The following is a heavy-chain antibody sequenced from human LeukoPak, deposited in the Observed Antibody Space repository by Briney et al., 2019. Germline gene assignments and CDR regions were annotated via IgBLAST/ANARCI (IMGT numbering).Heavy chain of an antibody. Sequence: GGSLRLSCAASGFTFSSYGMSWVRQAPGKGLEWVSAISGSGGSTYYADSVKGRFTISRDNSKNTLYLQMNSLRAEDTAVYYCARGAAILGALVVAASFMDVWGKGTTVTISS. J-gene: IGHJ6*03. V-gene: IGHV3-23*01. CDR1: GFTFSSYG. CDR2: ISGSGGST. CDR3: ARGAAILGALVVAASFMDV. D-gene: IGHD2-15*01.